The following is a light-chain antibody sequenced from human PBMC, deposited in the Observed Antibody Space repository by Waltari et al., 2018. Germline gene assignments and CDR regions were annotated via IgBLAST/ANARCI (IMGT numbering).Light chain of an antibody. CDR1: SSDIGGYNY. J-gene: IGLJ2*01. V-gene: IGLV2-14*01. Sequence: QSALTQPASVSGSPGQSLTISCTGTSSDIGGYNYASWYPQHPGRAPKLIIYDASKRPSGVSVRFSGSKSGNTASLTISGLQAEDEADYYCSSYTRVSASVVFGGGTKLTVL. CDR2: DAS. CDR3: SSYTRVSASVV.